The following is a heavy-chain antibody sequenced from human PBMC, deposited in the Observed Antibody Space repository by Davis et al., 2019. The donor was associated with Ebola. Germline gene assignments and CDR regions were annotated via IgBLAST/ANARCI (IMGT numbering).Heavy chain of an antibody. D-gene: IGHD2-2*01. V-gene: IGHV5-51*01. CDR2: IYPGDSDT. CDR3: AKLSTSSWFHGMDV. Sequence: PGGSLRLSCKASGYSFASYWIGWVRQMPGKGLEWMGIIYPGDSDTRYSPSFQGHVTITADKSTSTAYLQWSNLKASDTAMYFCAKLSTSSWFHGMDVWGQGTTVTVSS. CDR1: GYSFASYW. J-gene: IGHJ6*02.